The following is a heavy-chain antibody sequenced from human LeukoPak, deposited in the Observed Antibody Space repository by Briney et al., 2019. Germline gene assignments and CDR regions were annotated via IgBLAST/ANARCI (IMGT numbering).Heavy chain of an antibody. CDR3: ARVRYYYGSGVSRFIFDY. D-gene: IGHD3-10*01. V-gene: IGHV3-48*03. CDR1: GFTFSSYE. CDR2: ISSSGSTI. J-gene: IGHJ4*02. Sequence: GGSLRLSCAASGFTFSSYEMNWVRQAPGKGLEWVSYISSSGSTIYYADSVKGRFTISRDNSKNTLYLQMNSLRAEDTAVYYCARVRYYYGSGVSRFIFDYWGQGTLVTVSS.